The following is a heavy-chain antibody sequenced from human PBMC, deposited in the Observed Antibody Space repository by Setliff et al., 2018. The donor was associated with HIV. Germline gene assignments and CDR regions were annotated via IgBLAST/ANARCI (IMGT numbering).Heavy chain of an antibody. J-gene: IGHJ4*02. CDR2: ISGSGGLI. D-gene: IGHD1-26*01. CDR1: GFTFSIYA. V-gene: IGHV3-23*01. CDR3: VRDYMWAFDY. Sequence: HPGGSLRLSCAASGFTFSIYALSWVRQGTGKGLEWVSTISGSGGLIFYADSVRGRFTISRDNTKNSLYLQMNNLRAEDTAVYYCVRDYMWAFDYWGQGTLVTVSS.